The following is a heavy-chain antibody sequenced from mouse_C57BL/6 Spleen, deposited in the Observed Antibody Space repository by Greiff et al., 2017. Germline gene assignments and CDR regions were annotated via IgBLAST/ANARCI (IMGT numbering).Heavy chain of an antibody. CDR2: ISSGSSTI. D-gene: IGHD1-1*01. CDR3: ARYYGSSYDAMDY. CDR1: GFTFSDYG. Sequence: SGGGLVKPGGSLKLSCAASGFTFSDYGMHWVRQAPEKGLEWVAFISSGSSTIYYADTVKGRFTISRDNAKNTLFLQMTSLRSEDTAMYYCARYYGSSYDAMDYWGQGTSVTVSS. J-gene: IGHJ4*01. V-gene: IGHV5-17*01.